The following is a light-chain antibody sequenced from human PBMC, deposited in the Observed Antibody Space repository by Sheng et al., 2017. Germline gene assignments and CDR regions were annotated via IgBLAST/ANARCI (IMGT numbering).Light chain of an antibody. V-gene: IGKV3-11*01. CDR1: QSVSSY. J-gene: IGKJ4*01. Sequence: EIVLTQSPATLSLSPGERATLSCRASQSVSSYLAWYQQKPGQAPRLLIYDASNRATGIPARFSGSASGTEFTLTISSLQPDDFATYYCQQVSGYPLTFGGGTKVEMK. CDR3: QQVSGYPLT. CDR2: DAS.